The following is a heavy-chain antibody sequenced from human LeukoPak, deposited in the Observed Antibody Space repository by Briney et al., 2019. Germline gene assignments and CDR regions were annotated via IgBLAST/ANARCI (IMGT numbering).Heavy chain of an antibody. CDR1: GGSISSYY. CDR2: IYTSGST. V-gene: IGHV4-4*07. CDR3: ARSPESRIVGATHYFCYYGMDV. D-gene: IGHD1-26*01. Sequence: ETLSLTCTVSGGSISSYYWSWIRQPAGKGLEGIGRIYTSGSTNYNPSLKSRVTMSVDTSKNQFSLKLSSVTAADTAVYDCARSPESRIVGATHYFCYYGMDVWVQGTTVTVSS. J-gene: IGHJ6*02.